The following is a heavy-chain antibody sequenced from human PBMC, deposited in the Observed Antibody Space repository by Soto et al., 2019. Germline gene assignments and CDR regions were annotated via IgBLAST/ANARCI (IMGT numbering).Heavy chain of an antibody. J-gene: IGHJ4*02. CDR1: GGTFNKYA. CDR3: ARGVVVVTNYYFDQ. Sequence: QVQLVQSGAEVRKPGSSVKVSCKASGGTFNKYAISWVRQAPGQGPEWMGGILPIYSTRNDANYAHKFQGRVTITVDTSTSTAYMELSGLKSDDTAIYYCARGVVVVTNYYFDQWGQGTLVTVSS. D-gene: IGHD2-2*01. V-gene: IGHV1-69*06. CDR2: ILPIYSTRNDA.